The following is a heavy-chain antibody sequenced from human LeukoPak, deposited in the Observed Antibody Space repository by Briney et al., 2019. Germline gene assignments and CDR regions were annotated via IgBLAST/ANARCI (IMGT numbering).Heavy chain of an antibody. V-gene: IGHV3-48*01. CDR3: AELGITMIGGV. Sequence: GGSLRLSCAASGFTFSSYWMNWVRQAPGKGLEWVSYISSSSSSMYYADSVKGRFTISRDNAKNSLYLQMNSLRAEDTAVYYCAELGITMIGGVWGKGTTVTISS. CDR1: GFTFSSYW. CDR2: ISSSSSSM. D-gene: IGHD3-10*02. J-gene: IGHJ6*04.